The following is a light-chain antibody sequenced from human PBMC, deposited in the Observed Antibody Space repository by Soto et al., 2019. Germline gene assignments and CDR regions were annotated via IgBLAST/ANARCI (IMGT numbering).Light chain of an antibody. CDR1: SSNIGARFE. CDR2: GNN. J-gene: IGLJ2*01. Sequence: QPVLTQPPSVSGTPGQRVTISCTGSSSNIGARFEVNWYQQRPGTAPKLLVYGNNNRPSGVPDRFSGSKSGTSASLAITGLQAEDEADYYCQSYDSTLSGSVFGGGTKLT. CDR3: QSYDSTLSGSV. V-gene: IGLV1-40*01.